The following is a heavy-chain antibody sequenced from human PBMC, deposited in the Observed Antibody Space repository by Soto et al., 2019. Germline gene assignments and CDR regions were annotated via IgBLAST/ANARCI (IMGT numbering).Heavy chain of an antibody. Sequence: QVQLVQSGAEVKKPGASVKVSCKASGYTFTSYDINWVRQATGQGLEWMGWMNPNSGNTGYAQKFQGRVTMPRTTSISQASMGLGSLNSEDTAVYYWGRLAAGGGGGSFLLAYWGQGTLVTVSS. V-gene: IGHV1-8*01. J-gene: IGHJ4*02. CDR2: MNPNSGNT. CDR3: GRLAAGGGGGSFLLAY. D-gene: IGHD6-19*01. CDR1: GYTFTSYD.